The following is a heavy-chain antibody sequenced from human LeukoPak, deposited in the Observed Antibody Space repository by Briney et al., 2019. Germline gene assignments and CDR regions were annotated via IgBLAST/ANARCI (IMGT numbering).Heavy chain of an antibody. Sequence: GGSLRLSCAASGFTFSSYGMHWVRQAPGKGLEWVAVIWYDGSNKYYADSVKGRFTISRDNSKNTLYLQMNSLRAEDTAVYYCAKDERYIYIGVVVTNPLYYFDYWGQGTLVTVSS. CDR3: AKDERYIYIGVVVTNPLYYFDY. CDR2: IWYDGSNK. V-gene: IGHV3-33*06. D-gene: IGHD3-22*01. J-gene: IGHJ4*02. CDR1: GFTFSSYG.